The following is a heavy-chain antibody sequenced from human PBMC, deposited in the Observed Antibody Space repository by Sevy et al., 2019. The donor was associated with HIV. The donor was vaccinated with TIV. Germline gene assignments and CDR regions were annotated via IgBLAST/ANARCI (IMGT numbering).Heavy chain of an antibody. CDR2: IYAGGST. Sequence: GGSLRLSCAASGLSVSRNYLSWVRQAPGKGLEWVSVIYAGGSTYYAESVKGRFTVSRDKAKNTWYYQMNSLRAEDTAVYYCASQLGIGAFDIWGQGTMVTVSS. D-gene: IGHD7-27*01. V-gene: IGHV3-53*01. CDR3: ASQLGIGAFDI. CDR1: GLSVSRNY. J-gene: IGHJ3*02.